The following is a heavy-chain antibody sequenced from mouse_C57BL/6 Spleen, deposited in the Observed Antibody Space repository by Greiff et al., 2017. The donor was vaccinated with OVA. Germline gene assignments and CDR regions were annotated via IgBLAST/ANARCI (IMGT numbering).Heavy chain of an antibody. J-gene: IGHJ2*01. CDR2: IDPSDSYT. CDR1: GYTFTSYW. Sequence: QVQLQQPGAELVMPGASVKLSCKASGYTFTSYWMHWVTQRPGQGLEWIGEIDPSDSYTTYNQKFKGKSTLTVDKSSSTAYMQLSRLTSEDSAVYYCARGRASRNWVSFDYWGQGTTLTVSS. CDR3: ARGRASRNWVSFDY. V-gene: IGHV1-69*01. D-gene: IGHD4-1*01.